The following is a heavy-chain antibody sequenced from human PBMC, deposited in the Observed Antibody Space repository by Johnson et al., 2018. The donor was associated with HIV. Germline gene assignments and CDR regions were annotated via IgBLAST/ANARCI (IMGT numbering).Heavy chain of an antibody. Sequence: VQLVESGGGVVRPGGSLRLSCAASGFSFDEYGMSWVRQAPGKGLEWVSDINWNGGSTAYAASVKGRFIIARDNAMNSLYLQMNSLRAEDTAVYYCARGDGYRRAFDIWGQGTMVTVSS. CDR1: GFSFDEYG. CDR3: ARGDGYRRAFDI. V-gene: IGHV3-20*04. CDR2: INWNGGST. D-gene: IGHD1-1*01. J-gene: IGHJ3*02.